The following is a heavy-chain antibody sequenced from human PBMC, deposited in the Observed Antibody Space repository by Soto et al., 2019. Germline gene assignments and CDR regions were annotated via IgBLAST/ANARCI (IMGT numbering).Heavy chain of an antibody. CDR2: ISSSSSYT. J-gene: IGHJ6*02. CDR1: GFTFSDYY. D-gene: IGHD1-1*01. Sequence: TGGSLRLSCAASGFTFSDYYMSWIRQAPGKGLEWVSYISSSSSYTNYADSVKGRFTISRDNAKNSLYLQMNSLRAEDTAVYYCARDQVGTTRRNYYGMDVWGQGTTVTVSS. CDR3: ARDQVGTTRRNYYGMDV. V-gene: IGHV3-11*06.